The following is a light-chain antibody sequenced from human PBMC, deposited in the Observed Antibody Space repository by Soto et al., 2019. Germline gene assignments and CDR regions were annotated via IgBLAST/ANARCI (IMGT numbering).Light chain of an antibody. CDR3: QQRSNWLT. J-gene: IGKJ4*01. Sequence: PGERATLSCRASQSVSSYFAWYQQKPGQAPRLLIYDASNRATGIPARFSGSGSGTDFTLTISSLEPEDFAVYYCQQRSNWLTFGGGTKVEIK. CDR1: QSVSSY. V-gene: IGKV3-11*01. CDR2: DAS.